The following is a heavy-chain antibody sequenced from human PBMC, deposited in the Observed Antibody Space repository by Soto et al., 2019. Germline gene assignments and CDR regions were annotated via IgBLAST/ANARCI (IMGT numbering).Heavy chain of an antibody. D-gene: IGHD3-22*01. V-gene: IGHV4-39*01. Sequence: SETLSLTCSVSGYSVTSSDYYWAWIRQPPGKGLEWIGSMFYSGLTYYNPSLKSRVTLSVDTSKNQFSVRLSSVTAADTAVYYCAKATMTLVVIRLDSWGQGTLVTVSS. CDR1: GYSVTSSDYY. J-gene: IGHJ4*02. CDR2: MFYSGLT. CDR3: AKATMTLVVIRLDS.